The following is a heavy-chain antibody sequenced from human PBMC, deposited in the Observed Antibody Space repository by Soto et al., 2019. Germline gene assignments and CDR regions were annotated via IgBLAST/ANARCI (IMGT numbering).Heavy chain of an antibody. CDR3: AHGSLTPDY. CDR2: VSGSGGST. J-gene: IGHJ4*02. Sequence: EVQVLESGGGLVQPGGSLRLSCAASGFTFATYGMSWVRQAPGKGLEWVSGVSGSGGSTYSADSVKGRFTISRDNSKNTLYLQMNSLRSEDTAVYYCAHGSLTPDYWGQGTLVTVSS. V-gene: IGHV3-23*01. CDR1: GFTFATYG.